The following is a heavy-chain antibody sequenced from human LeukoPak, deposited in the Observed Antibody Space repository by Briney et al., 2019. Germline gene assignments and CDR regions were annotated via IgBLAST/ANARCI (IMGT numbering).Heavy chain of an antibody. Sequence: ASVKVSCKASGYTFTGYYMHWVRQAPGQGLEWMVWINPNSGGTNYAQKFQGRVTMTRDTSISTAYMELSRLRSDDTVVYYCARGALREDYFDYWGQGTLVTVSS. CDR3: ARGALREDYFDY. V-gene: IGHV1-2*02. J-gene: IGHJ4*02. CDR1: GYTFTGYY. CDR2: INPNSGGT.